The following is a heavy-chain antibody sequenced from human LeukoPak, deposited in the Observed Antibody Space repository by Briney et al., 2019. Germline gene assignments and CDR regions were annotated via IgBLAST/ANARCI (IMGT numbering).Heavy chain of an antibody. J-gene: IGHJ4*02. D-gene: IGHD5-18*01. CDR3: ARDRLPGYSYGLDY. CDR1: GFTFSSYA. CDR2: ISYDGSNK. Sequence: PGRSLRLSCAASGFTFSSYAMHWVRQAPGKGLEWVAVISYDGSNKYYADSVKGQFTISRDNSKNTLYLQMNSLRAEDTAVYYCARDRLPGYSYGLDYWGQGTLVTVSS. V-gene: IGHV3-30*04.